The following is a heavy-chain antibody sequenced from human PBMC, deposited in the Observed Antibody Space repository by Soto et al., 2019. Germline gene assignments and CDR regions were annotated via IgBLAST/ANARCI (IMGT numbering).Heavy chain of an antibody. V-gene: IGHV1-18*01. J-gene: IGHJ6*03. D-gene: IGHD3-10*01. CDR3: ARGTNYYGSGSFSDYYYYMDV. CDR2: ISAYNGNT. Sequence: QVQLVQSGAEVKKPGASVKVSCKASGYTFTSYGISWVRQAPGQGLEWMGWISAYNGNTNYAQKLQGRVTMTTDTPTSTAYMELRSLRSDDTAVYYCARGTNYYGSGSFSDYYYYMDVWGKGTTVTVSS. CDR1: GYTFTSYG.